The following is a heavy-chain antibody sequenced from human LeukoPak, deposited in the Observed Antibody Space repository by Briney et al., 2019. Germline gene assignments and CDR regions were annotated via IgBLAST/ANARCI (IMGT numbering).Heavy chain of an antibody. D-gene: IGHD2-8*01. Sequence: GASVKVSCKASGYTFTSYGISWVRQAPGQGLEWMGWINPNSGGTNYAQKFQGRVTMTRDTSISTAYMELSRLRSDDTAVYYCARDAPRDIVLMVYHYWGQGTLVTVSS. CDR2: INPNSGGT. CDR3: ARDAPRDIVLMVYHY. V-gene: IGHV1-2*02. J-gene: IGHJ4*02. CDR1: GYTFTSYG.